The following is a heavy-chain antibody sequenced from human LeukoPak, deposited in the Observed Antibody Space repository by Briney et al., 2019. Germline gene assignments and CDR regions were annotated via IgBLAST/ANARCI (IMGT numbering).Heavy chain of an antibody. CDR2: IYYSGST. V-gene: IGHV4-39*07. Sequence: SGTLSLTCTVSGGSISSSSYYWGWIRQPPGTGLEWIGSIYYSGSTYYNPSLKSRVTMSIDTSKNQFSLKLSSITAADTAVYYCAGDAKYYYGSRTYFFFEYWGQGTLLTVSS. CDR3: AGDAKYYYGSRTYFFFEY. D-gene: IGHD3-10*01. CDR1: GGSISSSSYY. J-gene: IGHJ4*02.